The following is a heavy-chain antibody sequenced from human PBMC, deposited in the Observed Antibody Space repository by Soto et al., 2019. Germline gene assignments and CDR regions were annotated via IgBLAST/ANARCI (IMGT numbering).Heavy chain of an antibody. D-gene: IGHD3-16*01. V-gene: IGHV3-21*01. CDR3: ARDLFEPLGNYGMDV. CDR2: ISSSSSYI. CDR1: GFTFSSYS. J-gene: IGHJ6*02. Sequence: GGSLRLSCAASGFTFSSYSMNWVRQAPGKGLEWVSSISSSSSYIYYADSVKGRFTISRDNAKNSLYLQMNSLRAEDTAVYYCARDLFEPLGNYGMDVWGQGTTVTVSS.